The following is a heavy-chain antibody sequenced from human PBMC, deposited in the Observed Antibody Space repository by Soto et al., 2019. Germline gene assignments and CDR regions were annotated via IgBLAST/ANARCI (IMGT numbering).Heavy chain of an antibody. Sequence: QVQLVQSGAEVKKPGASVKVSCKASGYTFTSYYMHWVRQAPGQGLEWMGIINPSGGSTSYAQKFQGSGTMTRDTSTSTVYMELSSLRSEDTAVYYCARVSSWSCFDYWGQGTLVTVSS. D-gene: IGHD6-13*01. CDR1: GYTFTSYY. V-gene: IGHV1-46*01. CDR3: ARVSSWSCFDY. CDR2: INPSGGST. J-gene: IGHJ4*02.